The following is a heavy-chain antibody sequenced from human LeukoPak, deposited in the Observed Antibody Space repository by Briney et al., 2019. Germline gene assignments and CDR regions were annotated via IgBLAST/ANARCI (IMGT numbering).Heavy chain of an antibody. V-gene: IGHV3-23*01. D-gene: IGHD6-19*01. J-gene: IGHJ4*02. CDR3: AKKGTVAGTGYFDY. Sequence: PRGSLRLSCAASGFTFSSYAMSWVRQAPGKGLEWVSGISGSGGSTYYAYSVKGRFTISRDNSKNMVYLQMNSLRAEDTAVYYCAKKGTVAGTGYFDYWGQGTRVTVSS. CDR2: ISGSGGST. CDR1: GFTFSSYA.